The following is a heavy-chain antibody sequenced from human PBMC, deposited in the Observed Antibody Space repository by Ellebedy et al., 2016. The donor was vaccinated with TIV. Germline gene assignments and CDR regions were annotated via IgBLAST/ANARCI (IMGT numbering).Heavy chain of an antibody. CDR1: GYTFTSYD. V-gene: IGHV1-8*03. CDR2: MNPNSGNT. D-gene: IGHD5-18*01. CDR3: ARAVDTAMALGP. J-gene: IGHJ5*02. Sequence: ASVKVSCKASGYTFTSYDINWVRQATGQGLEWMGWMNPNSGNTGYAQKFQGRVTITRNTSISTAYMELSSLRSEDTAVYYCARAVDTAMALGPWGQGTLVTVSS.